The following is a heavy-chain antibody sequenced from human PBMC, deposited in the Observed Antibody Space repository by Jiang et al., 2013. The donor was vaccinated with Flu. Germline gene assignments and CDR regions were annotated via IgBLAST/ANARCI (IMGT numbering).Heavy chain of an antibody. D-gene: IGHD6-19*01. J-gene: IGHJ5*02. CDR1: GYSISSGYN. V-gene: IGHV4-38-2*02. CDR2: IYHSGST. CDR3: ARCGSGWFGRFDP. Sequence: LLKPSETLSLTCTVSGYSISSGYNWGWIRQPPGKGLEWIGSIYHSGSTHYNPSLKSRVTISLDTSKNQFSLKLSSVTAADTAVYYCARCGSGWFGRFDPWGQGTLVTVSS.